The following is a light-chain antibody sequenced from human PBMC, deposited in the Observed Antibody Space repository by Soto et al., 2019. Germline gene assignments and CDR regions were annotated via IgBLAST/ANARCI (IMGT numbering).Light chain of an antibody. CDR3: NSYTTNTTWV. Sequence: QSALTQPASVSGSLGQSIIISCTGTSSDIGGYKYVSWYQQHPGKAPKLIIYEVINRPSGVSNRFSGSKSGNTASLTISGLLAEDEADYYCNSYTTNTTWVFGGGTKLTVL. V-gene: IGLV2-14*01. CDR1: SSDIGGYKY. CDR2: EVI. J-gene: IGLJ3*02.